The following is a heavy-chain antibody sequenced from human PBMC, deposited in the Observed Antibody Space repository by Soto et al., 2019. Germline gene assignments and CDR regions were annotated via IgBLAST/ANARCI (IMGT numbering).Heavy chain of an antibody. V-gene: IGHV3-23*01. Sequence: EVQLLGSGGGLVQPRGSLSVSCAASGFSFRNYVLSWVRQAPGNGLEWVSAISGTGGSTYYADSVKGRFTISRDNSKNTLYVHMNSLRVEDTAVYYCAKDGNRVRGPDYWGQGTLVTVSS. CDR2: ISGTGGST. CDR3: AKDGNRVRGPDY. D-gene: IGHD3-10*01. CDR1: GFSFRNYV. J-gene: IGHJ4*02.